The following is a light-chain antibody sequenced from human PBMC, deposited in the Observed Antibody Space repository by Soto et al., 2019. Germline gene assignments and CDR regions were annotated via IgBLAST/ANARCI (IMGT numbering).Light chain of an antibody. J-gene: IGLJ1*01. CDR2: DVS. CDR1: SSDVGAYNY. CDR3: SSFTRSNSYV. Sequence: QSALTQPASVSGSPGQSIIISCTGTSSDVGAYNYVSWYQQHPGKVPKLMIYDVSDRPSGVSNRFSGSKSGNTASLTISGLQAEDEADYYCSSFTRSNSYVFGTGTKLTVL. V-gene: IGLV2-14*03.